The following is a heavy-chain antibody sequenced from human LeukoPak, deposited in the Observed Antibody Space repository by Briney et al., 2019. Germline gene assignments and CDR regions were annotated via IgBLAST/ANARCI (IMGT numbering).Heavy chain of an antibody. D-gene: IGHD3-10*01. CDR1: GFTFSDYY. V-gene: IGHV3-11*01. CDR2: ISSSGSTI. CDR3: ARDRQRITMVRGPFDI. J-gene: IGHJ3*02. Sequence: PGGSLRLSCAASGFTFSDYYMSWIRQAPGKGLEWVSYISSSGSTIYYADSVKGRFTISRDNAKNSLYLQMNSLRAEDTAVYYCARDRQRITMVRGPFDIRGQGTMVTVSS.